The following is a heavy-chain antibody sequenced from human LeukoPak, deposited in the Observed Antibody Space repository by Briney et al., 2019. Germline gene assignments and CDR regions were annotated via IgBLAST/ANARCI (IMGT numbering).Heavy chain of an antibody. CDR3: ARVDCRSTSCSPFDY. V-gene: IGHV3-30*04. Sequence: GGSLRLSCAASGFTFSTFSMHWVRQAPGKGLEWVAVILYDGSTQYYADSVRGRFTASRDNSKDTLYLQMNSLRVEDTAVYYCARVDCRSTSCSPFDYWAREPWSPSPQ. J-gene: IGHJ4*02. D-gene: IGHD2-2*01. CDR1: GFTFSTFS. CDR2: ILYDGSTQ.